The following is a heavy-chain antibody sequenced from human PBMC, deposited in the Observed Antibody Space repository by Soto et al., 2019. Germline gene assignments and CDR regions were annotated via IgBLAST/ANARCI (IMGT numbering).Heavy chain of an antibody. CDR1: GFTFSSYG. D-gene: IGHD4-17*01. CDR2: IWYDGSNK. J-gene: IGHJ3*02. Sequence: GGSLRLSCAASGFTFSSYGMHWVRQAPGKGLEWVAVIWYDGSNKYYADSVKGRFTISRDNSKNTLYLQMNSLRAEDTAVYYCARASTVTKYAFDIWGQGTMVTVSS. V-gene: IGHV3-33*01. CDR3: ARASTVTKYAFDI.